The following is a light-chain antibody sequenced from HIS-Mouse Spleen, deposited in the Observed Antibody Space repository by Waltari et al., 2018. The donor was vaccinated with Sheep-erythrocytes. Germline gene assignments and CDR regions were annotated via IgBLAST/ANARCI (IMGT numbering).Light chain of an antibody. CDR3: QAWDSSTAV. CDR1: KLGDKY. Sequence: SYDLTQPPSVSVSPGPPARIPCPGDKLGDKYACWYQQKPGQSPVLVIYQDSKRPSGIPERFSGSNSGNTATLTISGTQAMDEADYYCQAWDSSTAVFGGGTKLTVL. J-gene: IGLJ2*01. V-gene: IGLV3-1*01. CDR2: QDS.